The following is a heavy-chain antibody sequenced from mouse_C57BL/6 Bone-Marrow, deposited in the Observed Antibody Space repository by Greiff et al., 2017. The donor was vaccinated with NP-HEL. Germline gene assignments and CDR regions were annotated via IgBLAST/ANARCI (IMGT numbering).Heavy chain of an antibody. CDR2: IHPNSGST. Sequence: QVQLQQPGAELVKPGASVKLSCKASGYTFTSYWMHWVKQRPGQGLEWIGMIHPNSGSTNYNEKFKSKATLTVDKSSSTAYMQLSSLTSEDSAVYYCARVPYYYGSAWFAYWGRGTLVTVSA. J-gene: IGHJ3*01. CDR1: GYTFTSYW. D-gene: IGHD1-1*01. CDR3: ARVPYYYGSAWFAY. V-gene: IGHV1-64*01.